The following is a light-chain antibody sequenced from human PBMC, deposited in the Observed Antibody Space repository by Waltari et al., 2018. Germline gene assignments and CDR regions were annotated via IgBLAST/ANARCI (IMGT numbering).Light chain of an antibody. V-gene: IGKV3-11*01. Sequence: EIVLTQSPATLSLSPGERATLSCRASQSVSSYLAWYQQKPGQAPRLHIYDASNRATGIPARFSGSGSGTDFTLTISSLEPEDFAVYYCQQRSSWPLTFGGGTKVEIK. J-gene: IGKJ4*01. CDR3: QQRSSWPLT. CDR1: QSVSSY. CDR2: DAS.